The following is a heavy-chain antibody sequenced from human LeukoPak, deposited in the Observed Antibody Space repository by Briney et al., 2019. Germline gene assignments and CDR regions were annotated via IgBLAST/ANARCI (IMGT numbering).Heavy chain of an antibody. V-gene: IGHV3-23*01. CDR3: AKDRHTYSSGWYSHPFDY. CDR1: GFTFSSYA. J-gene: IGHJ4*02. Sequence: TGGSLRLSCAASGFTFSSYAMSWVRQAPGKGLEWVSAISGSGGSTYYADSVKGRFTISRDNSKNTLYLQMNSLRAEDTAVYYCAKDRHTYSSGWYSHPFDYWGQGTLVTVSS. CDR2: ISGSGGST. D-gene: IGHD6-19*01.